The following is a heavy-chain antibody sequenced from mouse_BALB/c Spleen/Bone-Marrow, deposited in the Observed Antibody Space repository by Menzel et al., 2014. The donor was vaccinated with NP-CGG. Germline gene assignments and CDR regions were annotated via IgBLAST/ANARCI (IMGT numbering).Heavy chain of an antibody. J-gene: IGHJ2*01. CDR3: ARDYSYYFDY. CDR1: GFTFTDHY. V-gene: IGHV7-3*02. CDR2: IRNKANGYTT. D-gene: IGHD2-1*01. Sequence: EVKLVESGGGLVQPGGFLILSCAPSGFTFTDHYVSWVRQPPGKALEWLGFIRNKANGYTTEYSASVKGRFTISRDNSLSIVYLQMNTLRAEDSATYYCARDYSYYFDYWGQGTTLTVSS.